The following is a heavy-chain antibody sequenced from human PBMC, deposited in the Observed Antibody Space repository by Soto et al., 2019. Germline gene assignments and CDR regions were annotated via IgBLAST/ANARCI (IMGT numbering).Heavy chain of an antibody. CDR2: TYYRSKWYN. CDR1: GDSVSSNSAA. J-gene: IGHJ6*02. Sequence: SQTLSLTCAISGDSVSSNSAAWNWIRQSPSRGLEWLGRTYYRSKWYNDYAVSVKSRITINPDTSKNQFSLQLNSVTPEDTAVYYSPRVTGTAPTVGDYGMDVWGQGTTVTVSS. V-gene: IGHV6-1*01. D-gene: IGHD1-1*01. CDR3: PRVTGTAPTVGDYGMDV.